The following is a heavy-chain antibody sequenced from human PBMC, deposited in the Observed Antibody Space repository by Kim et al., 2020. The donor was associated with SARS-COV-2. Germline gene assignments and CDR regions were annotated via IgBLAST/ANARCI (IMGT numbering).Heavy chain of an antibody. CDR3: TRAHNIGRWAYYYYYYVDV. J-gene: IGHJ6*03. CDR1: GFTFGDYA. Sequence: GGSLRLSCTASGFTFGDYAMSWVRQAPGKGLEWVGFIRSKAYGGTTEYAAPVKGRFTISRDDSKSIAYLQMNSLKTEDTAVYYCTRAHNIGRWAYYYYYYVDVWGKVTTVTFSS. V-gene: IGHV3-49*04. CDR2: IRSKAYGGTT. D-gene: IGHD5-12*01.